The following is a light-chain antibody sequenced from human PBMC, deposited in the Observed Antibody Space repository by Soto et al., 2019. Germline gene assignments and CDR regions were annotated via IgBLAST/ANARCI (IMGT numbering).Light chain of an antibody. CDR1: SSDVGGYKY. Sequence: QSALTQPASVSGSPGQSITISCTGTSSDVGGYKYVSWYQQHPGKPPKLMIYDVSKRPSGVPGRFSGSKSGNTASLTISGLQAEDEADYYCCSYGGGYTPLVFGGGTKLTVL. CDR3: CSYGGGYTPLV. CDR2: DVS. J-gene: IGLJ2*01. V-gene: IGLV2-11*01.